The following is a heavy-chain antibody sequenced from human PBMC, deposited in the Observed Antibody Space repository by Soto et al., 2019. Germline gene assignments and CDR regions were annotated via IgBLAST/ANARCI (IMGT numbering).Heavy chain of an antibody. Sequence: PGGSLRLSCVVCGVSFSDYSMNWVRQAPGKGLEWVSLITGNSEYKYYAGSVKGRFTVSRDNAKNSLYLQMNSLTVEDTAVYYCARSGELLQTFDSWGQGTLVTVSS. D-gene: IGHD1-26*01. V-gene: IGHV3-21*06. CDR3: ARSGELLQTFDS. CDR2: ITGNSEYK. J-gene: IGHJ4*02. CDR1: GVSFSDYS.